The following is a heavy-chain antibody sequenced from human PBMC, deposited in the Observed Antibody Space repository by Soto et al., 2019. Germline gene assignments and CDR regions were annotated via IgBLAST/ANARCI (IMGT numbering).Heavy chain of an antibody. J-gene: IGHJ3*02. CDR3: ASMTTVATAAFDI. CDR2: IYWNDDQ. V-gene: IGHV2-5*01. Sequence: KESGPTLVKPTQTLTLTCTASGLSFGTSGVGVGWIRQPPGKALEWLALIYWNDDQRYSPSLKSSLTITEDTSKNHVVLTMTNVDPVDTATYYCASMTTVATAAFDIWGQGIMFTVPS. D-gene: IGHD4-17*01. CDR1: GLSFGTSGVG.